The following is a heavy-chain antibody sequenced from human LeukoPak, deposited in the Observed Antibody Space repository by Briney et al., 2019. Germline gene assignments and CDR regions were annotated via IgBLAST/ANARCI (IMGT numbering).Heavy chain of an antibody. CDR2: ISSSGSTI. D-gene: IGHD3-22*01. V-gene: IGHV3-11*04. Sequence: GGSLRLSCAASGFTFSDYYMSWIRQAPGKGLEWVSYISSSGSTIYYADSVKGRFTISRDNAKNSLYLQMNSLRAEDTAVYYCARDLITMIPQSAFDIWGQGTMVTVSS. CDR1: GFTFSDYY. J-gene: IGHJ3*02. CDR3: ARDLITMIPQSAFDI.